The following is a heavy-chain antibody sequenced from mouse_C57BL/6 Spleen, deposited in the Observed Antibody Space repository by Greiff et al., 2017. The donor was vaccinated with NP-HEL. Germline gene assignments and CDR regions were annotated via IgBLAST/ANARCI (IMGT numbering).Heavy chain of an antibody. J-gene: IGHJ4*01. V-gene: IGHV1-15*01. CDR1: GYTFTDYE. CDR3: TRPDGYYLYYYAMDY. CDR2: IDPETGGT. D-gene: IGHD2-3*01. Sequence: VKLMESGAELVRPGASVTLSCKASGYTFTDYEMHWVKQTPVHGLEWIGAIDPETGGTAYNQKFKGKAILTADKSSSTAYMELRSLTSEDSAVYYCTRPDGYYLYYYAMDYWGQGTSVTVSS.